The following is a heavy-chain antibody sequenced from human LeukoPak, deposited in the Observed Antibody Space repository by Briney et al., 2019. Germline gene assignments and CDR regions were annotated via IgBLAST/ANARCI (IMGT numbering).Heavy chain of an antibody. V-gene: IGHV1-18*01. CDR1: GHTFTSYG. Sequence: ASVKVSCKASGHTFTSYGISWVRQAPGQGLEWMGWISAYNGNTNYAQKLQGRVTMTTDTSTSTAYMELRSLRSDDTAVYYCARAPSVIRGVLDYFDYWGQGTLVTVSS. CDR2: ISAYNGNT. J-gene: IGHJ4*02. D-gene: IGHD4/OR15-4a*01. CDR3: ARAPSVIRGVLDYFDY.